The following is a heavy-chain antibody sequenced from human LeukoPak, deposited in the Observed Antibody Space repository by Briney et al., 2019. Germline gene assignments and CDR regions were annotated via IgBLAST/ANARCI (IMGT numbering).Heavy chain of an antibody. CDR3: ARDGDFDY. V-gene: IGHV1-2*02. CDR1: AYTFTDSY. D-gene: IGHD2-21*01. CDR2: INPNTGVT. J-gene: IGHJ4*02. Sequence: ASVKVSCKASAYTFTDSYIHWVRQAPGQGLEWMGWINPNTGVTNYARKFQGRVTMTRDTSINTAYMELSRLTSDDAALYYCARDGDFDYWAREPWSPSPQ.